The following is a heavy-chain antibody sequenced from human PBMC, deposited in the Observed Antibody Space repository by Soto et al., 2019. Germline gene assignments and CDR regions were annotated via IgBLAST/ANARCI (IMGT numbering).Heavy chain of an antibody. CDR3: ARVPFGVGEWFDP. D-gene: IGHD3-10*01. CDR2: IYNTGAT. Sequence: QVQLQESGPGLVKPSQTLSLTCTVSGGSISSDGYYWSWIRQFPGKGLEWIGYIYNTGATYYNPPRRSRFTLSFGTSKNQFSLKLTSVTAADTAVYYCARVPFGVGEWFDPWGQGTLVTVSS. CDR1: GGSISSDGYY. V-gene: IGHV4-31*03. J-gene: IGHJ5*02.